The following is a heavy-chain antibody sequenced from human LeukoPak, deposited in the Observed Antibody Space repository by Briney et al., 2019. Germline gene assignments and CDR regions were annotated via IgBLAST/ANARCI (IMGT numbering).Heavy chain of an antibody. Sequence: SETLSLTCTVSGGSISSSSYYWGWIRQPPGKGLEWIGSIYYSGSTYYNPSLKSRVTISVDTSKNQFSLKLSSVTAADTAVYYCARPVLRYFDWLPIGMDVWGQGTTVTVSS. CDR2: IYYSGST. CDR3: ARPVLRYFDWLPIGMDV. V-gene: IGHV4-39*01. J-gene: IGHJ6*02. D-gene: IGHD3-9*01. CDR1: GGSISSSSYY.